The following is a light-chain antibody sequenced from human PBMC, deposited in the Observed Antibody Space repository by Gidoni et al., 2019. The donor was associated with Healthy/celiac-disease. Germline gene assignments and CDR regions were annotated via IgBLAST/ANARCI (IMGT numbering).Light chain of an antibody. J-gene: IGLJ3*02. V-gene: IGLV3-25*03. CDR2: KDS. Sequence: ITCSGDALPQQYAYWYQQKPGQAPVLVIYKDSERPSGIPERFSGSSSGTTVTLTISGVQAEDEADYYCQSADSSGTYAVFGGGTKLTVL. CDR3: QSADSSGTYAV. CDR1: ALPQQY.